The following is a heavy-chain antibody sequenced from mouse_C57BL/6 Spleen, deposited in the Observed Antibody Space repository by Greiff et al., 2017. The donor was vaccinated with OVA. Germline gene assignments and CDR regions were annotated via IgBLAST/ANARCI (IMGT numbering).Heavy chain of an antibody. J-gene: IGHJ3*01. CDR2: IDPSDSET. V-gene: IGHV1-52*01. Sequence: QVQLQQPGAELVRPGSSVKLSCKASGYTFTSYWMHWVKQRPIQGLEWIGNIDPSDSETHYNQKFKDKATLTVDKSSSTAYMQLSSLTSEDSAVYYCARGGTAQATKTWFAYWGQGTLVTVSA. CDR1: GYTFTSYW. D-gene: IGHD3-2*02. CDR3: ARGGTAQATKTWFAY.